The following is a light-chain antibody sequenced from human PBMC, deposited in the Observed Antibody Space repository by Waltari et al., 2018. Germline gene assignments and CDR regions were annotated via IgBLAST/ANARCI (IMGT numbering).Light chain of an antibody. CDR3: QQYSSWPQT. CDR2: KAS. Sequence: IQMTQSPSTLSASVGDRVTITCRASQSISSWFAWYQQKPGKAPKLLIYKASSLESGVPSRFSGGGSGTDFTITISSLQPDDFATYYCQQYSSWPQTFGQGTRLEIK. CDR1: QSISSW. V-gene: IGKV1-5*03. J-gene: IGKJ5*01.